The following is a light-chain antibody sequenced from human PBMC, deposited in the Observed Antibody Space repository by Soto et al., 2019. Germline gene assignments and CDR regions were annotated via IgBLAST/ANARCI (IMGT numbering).Light chain of an antibody. CDR3: HQYNSYSPT. Sequence: DIQMTQSPSTLSASVGDRVTITCRASQSVSSWLAWYQQRPGKAPKLLIYDASSLESGVPSRFSGSGSGTEFTLTISSLQPDDFATYYCHQYNSYSPTFGQGTKLHIK. J-gene: IGKJ2*01. CDR2: DAS. CDR1: QSVSSW. V-gene: IGKV1-5*01.